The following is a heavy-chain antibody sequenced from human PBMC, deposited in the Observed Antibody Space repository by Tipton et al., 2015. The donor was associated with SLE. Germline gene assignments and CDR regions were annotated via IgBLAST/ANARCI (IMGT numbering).Heavy chain of an antibody. J-gene: IGHJ3*02. V-gene: IGHV4-31*03. CDR1: GDSISRGLYY. Sequence: TLSLTCTVSGDSISRGLYYWSWIRQHPGKGLEWIGHIYYTGNTYYNPSLKSRVTISQDTSKNQFSLMLNSVTAADTAVYYCARGRVDIWGQGTMVTVSS. CDR2: IYYTGNT. CDR3: ARGRVDI.